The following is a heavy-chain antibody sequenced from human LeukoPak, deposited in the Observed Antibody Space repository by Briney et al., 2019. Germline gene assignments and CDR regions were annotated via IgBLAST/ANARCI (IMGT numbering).Heavy chain of an antibody. V-gene: IGHV3-11*01. CDR1: GFTFSDYY. CDR3: NAGFLGIAAAGLNWFDP. D-gene: IGHD6-13*01. J-gene: IGHJ5*02. CDR2: ISSSGSTI. Sequence: GGSLRLSCAASGFTFSDYYMSWIRQAPGKGLEWVSYISSSGSTIYYADSVKGRFTISRDNAKNSLYLQMNSLRAEDTAVYYCNAGFLGIAAAGLNWFDPWGQGTLVTVSS.